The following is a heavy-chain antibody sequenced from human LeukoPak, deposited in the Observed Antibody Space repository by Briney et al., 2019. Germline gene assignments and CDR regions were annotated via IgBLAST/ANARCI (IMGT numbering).Heavy chain of an antibody. V-gene: IGHV1-69*05. CDR1: GGTFSSYA. J-gene: IGHJ4*02. D-gene: IGHD6-19*01. Sequence: SVKVSCKASGGTFSSYAISWVRQAPGQGLEWMRGIIPIFGTANYAQKFQGRVTITTDESTSTAYMELSSLRSEDTAVYYCARGGAVADSSTFDYWGQGTLVTVSS. CDR3: ARGGAVADSSTFDY. CDR2: IIPIFGTA.